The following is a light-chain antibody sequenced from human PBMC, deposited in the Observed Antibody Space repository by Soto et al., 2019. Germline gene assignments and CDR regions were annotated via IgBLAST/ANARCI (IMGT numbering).Light chain of an antibody. CDR3: QQRSNWLLT. J-gene: IGKJ5*01. CDR2: DAS. CDR1: QSVRSY. Sequence: EIVLTQSPATLSLSPGERATLSCRASQSVRSYLAWYQQKPGQAPRLLIYDASNRATGIPARFSGSGSGTDFTLTISNLEPEDFAVYYCQQRSNWLLTFGQGTRLEIK. V-gene: IGKV3-11*01.